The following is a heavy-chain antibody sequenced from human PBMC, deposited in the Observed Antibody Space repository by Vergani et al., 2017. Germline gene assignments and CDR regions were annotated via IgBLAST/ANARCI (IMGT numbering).Heavy chain of an antibody. D-gene: IGHD6-6*01. Sequence: QVQLVQSGAEVKKPGSSVKVSCKASGYTFTSYDINWVRQATGQGLEWMGWMNPNSGNTGYAQKFQGRVTMTRNTSISTAYMELSSLRSEDAAVYYCARRAHSSSSLGWLYYYYGMDVWGQETTVTVSS. V-gene: IGHV1-8*01. J-gene: IGHJ6*02. CDR2: MNPNSGNT. CDR3: ARRAHSSSSLGWLYYYYGMDV. CDR1: GYTFTSYD.